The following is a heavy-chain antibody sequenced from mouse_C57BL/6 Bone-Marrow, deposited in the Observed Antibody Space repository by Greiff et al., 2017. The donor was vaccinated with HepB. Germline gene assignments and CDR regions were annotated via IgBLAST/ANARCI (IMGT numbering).Heavy chain of an antibody. Sequence: VHLVESGPGLVAPSQSLSITCTVSGFSLTSYGVHWVRQPPGKGLEWLVVIWSDGSTTYNSALKSRLSISKDNSKSQVFLKMNSLQTDDTAMYYCARPRLTGNYCAMDYWGQGTSVTVSS. CDR1: GFSLTSYG. D-gene: IGHD4-1*01. CDR2: IWSDGST. J-gene: IGHJ4*01. V-gene: IGHV2-6*03. CDR3: ARPRLTGNYCAMDY.